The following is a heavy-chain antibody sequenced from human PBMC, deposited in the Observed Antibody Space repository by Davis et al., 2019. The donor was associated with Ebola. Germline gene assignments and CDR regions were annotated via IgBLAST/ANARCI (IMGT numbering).Heavy chain of an antibody. D-gene: IGHD3-10*01. CDR2: IHYGGGDK. V-gene: IGHV3-30*02. CDR1: GFTFSSYD. Sequence: PGGSLRLSCAASGFTFSSYDMYWVRQAPGKGLEWVAFIHYGGGDKYYADSVKARFTISRDNSKNTLYLQMLSLRPEDTAVYYCAKDPFGSGEGWFDPWGQGTLVTVSS. CDR3: AKDPFGSGEGWFDP. J-gene: IGHJ5*02.